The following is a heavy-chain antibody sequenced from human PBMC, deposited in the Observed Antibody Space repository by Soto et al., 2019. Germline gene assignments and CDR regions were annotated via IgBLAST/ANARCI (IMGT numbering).Heavy chain of an antibody. J-gene: IGHJ4*02. V-gene: IGHV3-74*01. D-gene: IGHD2-8*01. CDR1: GYTFSSYW. CDR2: VNGDGSST. CDR3: ARVMANLPWYFDY. Sequence: GGSLRLSCAASGYTFSSYWMHWVRQAPGKGLVWVSRVNGDGSSTSYADPVKGRFTISRDNAKNTVHLQMDSLRAEDTAVYYCARVMANLPWYFDYWGQGTLVTVSS.